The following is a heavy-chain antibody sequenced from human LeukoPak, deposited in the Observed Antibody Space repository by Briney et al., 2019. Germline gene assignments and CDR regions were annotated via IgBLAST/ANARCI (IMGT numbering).Heavy chain of an antibody. Sequence: GGSLRLSCAASGFTFSTYAMSWVRQAPGKGLEWVSFIYSGGSTYYADSVKGRFTISRDNSKNTVYLQMNGLRAEDTAVYYCARSHYNVLTGYQNAFDIWGQGTMVTVSS. CDR1: GFTFSTYA. J-gene: IGHJ3*02. V-gene: IGHV3-66*01. CDR2: IYSGGST. CDR3: ARSHYNVLTGYQNAFDI. D-gene: IGHD3-9*01.